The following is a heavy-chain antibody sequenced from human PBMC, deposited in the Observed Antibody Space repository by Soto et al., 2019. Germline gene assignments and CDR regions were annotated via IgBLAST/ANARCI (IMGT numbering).Heavy chain of an antibody. CDR2: ISGSGGST. CDR1: GFTFSSYA. J-gene: IGHJ4*02. V-gene: IGHV3-23*01. Sequence: GGSLRLSCAASGFTFSSYAMSWVRQAPGKGVEWVSAISGSGGSTYYADSVKGRFTISRDNSKNTLYLQMNSLRAEDTAVYYCAKLQSNYYDSSGYDYWGQGTLVTVSS. D-gene: IGHD3-22*01. CDR3: AKLQSNYYDSSGYDY.